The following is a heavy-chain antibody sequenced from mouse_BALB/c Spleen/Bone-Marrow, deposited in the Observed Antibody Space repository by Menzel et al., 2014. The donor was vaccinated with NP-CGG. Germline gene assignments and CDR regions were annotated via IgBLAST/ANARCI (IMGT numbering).Heavy chain of an antibody. CDR2: IYPGNSDT. J-gene: IGHJ1*01. D-gene: IGHD1-1*01. Sequence: VQLQQSGTVLARPGASVKMSCKASGYSLTNYWLHWVKQRPGQGLEWIGAIYPGNSDTSYNQKFKGKAKLTAVTSASTAYMELSSLTNEDSAVYYCTRFGSSYDWYFDVWGAGTRSPSPQ. CDR3: TRFGSSYDWYFDV. CDR1: GYSLTNYW. V-gene: IGHV1-5*01.